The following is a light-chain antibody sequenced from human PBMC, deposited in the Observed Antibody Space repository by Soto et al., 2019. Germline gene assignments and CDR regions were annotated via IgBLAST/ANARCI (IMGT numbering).Light chain of an antibody. V-gene: IGLV6-57*04. CDR2: ENN. Sequence: NFMLTQPHSVSESPGKTLSISCTRSSGSIANNYVQWYQQRPGSAPTTVIYENNQRLSGVPDRFSGSTDGSSNSASLTISGLQAEDEADYYCSSYTNSSTLVFGGGTKVTVL. CDR1: SGSIANNY. CDR3: SSYTNSSTLV. J-gene: IGLJ2*01.